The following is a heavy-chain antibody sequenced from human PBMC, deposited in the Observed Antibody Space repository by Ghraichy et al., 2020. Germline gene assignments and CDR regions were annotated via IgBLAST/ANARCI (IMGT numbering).Heavy chain of an antibody. J-gene: IGHJ5*02. CDR3: ARDLGERRVGATTSGRKNWFDP. CDR2: INPNSGGT. CDR1: GYTFTGYY. V-gene: IGHV1-2*02. D-gene: IGHD1-26*01. Sequence: ASVKVSCKASGYTFTGYYMHWVRQAPGQGLEWMGWINPNSGGTNYAQKFQGRVTMTRDTSISTAYMELSRLRSDDTAVYYCARDLGERRVGATTSGRKNWFDPWGQGTLVTVSS.